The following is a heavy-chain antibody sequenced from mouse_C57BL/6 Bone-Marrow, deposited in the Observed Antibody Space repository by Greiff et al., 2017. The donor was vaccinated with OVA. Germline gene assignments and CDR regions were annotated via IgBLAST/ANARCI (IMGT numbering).Heavy chain of an antibody. CDR2: IHPNSGST. Sequence: QVQLQQPGAELVKPGASVKLSCKASGYTFTSYWMHWVKQRPGQGLEWIGMIHPNSGSTNYNEKFKSKATLTVDKSSSTAYMQLSSLTSEDSAVYYCARSYYYGSSYVFDYWGQGTSVTVSS. D-gene: IGHD1-1*01. CDR3: ARSYYYGSSYVFDY. CDR1: GYTFTSYW. J-gene: IGHJ4*01. V-gene: IGHV1-64*01.